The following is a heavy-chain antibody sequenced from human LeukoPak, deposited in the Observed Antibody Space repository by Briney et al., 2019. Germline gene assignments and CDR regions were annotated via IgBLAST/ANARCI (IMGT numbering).Heavy chain of an antibody. CDR2: ISAYNGNT. Sequence: ASVKVSCKASGYTFTSYGISWVRQAPGQGLEWMGWISAYNGNTNYAQKLRGRVTMTTDTSTSTAYMELRSLRSDDTAVYYCARDLQDYYYMDVWGKGTTVTVSS. CDR1: GYTFTSYG. V-gene: IGHV1-18*01. CDR3: ARDLQDYYYMDV. J-gene: IGHJ6*03.